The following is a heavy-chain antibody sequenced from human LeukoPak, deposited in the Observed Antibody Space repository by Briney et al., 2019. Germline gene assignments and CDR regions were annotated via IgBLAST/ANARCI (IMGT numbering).Heavy chain of an antibody. CDR1: GYTFTGYY. Sequence: ASVKVSCKASGYTFTGYYMHWVRQAPGQGLEWMGWINTNTGNPTYAQGFTGRFVFSLDTSVSTAYLQISSLKAEDAAVYYCARSITGTTGVFDYWGQGTLVTVSS. J-gene: IGHJ4*02. V-gene: IGHV7-4-1*02. D-gene: IGHD1-7*01. CDR2: INTNTGNP. CDR3: ARSITGTTGVFDY.